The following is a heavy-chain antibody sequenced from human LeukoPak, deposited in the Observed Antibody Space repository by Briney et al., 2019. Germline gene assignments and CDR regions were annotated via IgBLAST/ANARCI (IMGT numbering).Heavy chain of an antibody. CDR2: IKQDGSEK. J-gene: IGHJ4*02. CDR1: GYTFSAYY. D-gene: IGHD3-22*01. V-gene: IGHV3-7*05. Sequence: ASVKVSCKASGYTFSAYYIHWVRQAPGKGLEWVANIKQDGSEKYYVDSVKGRFTISRDNAKNSLYLQMNSLRAEDTAVYYCAKDQHYYDSSGYYYVFDYWGQGTLVTVSS. CDR3: AKDQHYYDSSGYYYVFDY.